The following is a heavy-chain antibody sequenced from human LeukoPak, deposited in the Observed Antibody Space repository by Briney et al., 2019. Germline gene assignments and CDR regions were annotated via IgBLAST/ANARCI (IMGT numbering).Heavy chain of an antibody. V-gene: IGHV1-69*13. Sequence: ASVKVSCKASGGTFSSYAISWVRQAPGQGLEWMGGIIPIFGTANYAQKFQGRVTITADESMSTAYMELSSLRSEDTAVYYCAREVRYYDSSGYSLWGQGTLVTVSS. CDR2: IIPIFGTA. CDR3: AREVRYYDSSGYSL. J-gene: IGHJ4*02. CDR1: GGTFSSYA. D-gene: IGHD3-22*01.